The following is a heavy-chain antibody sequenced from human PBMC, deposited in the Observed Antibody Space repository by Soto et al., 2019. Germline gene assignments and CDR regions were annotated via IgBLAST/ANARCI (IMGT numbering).Heavy chain of an antibody. CDR2: IIPILGTA. CDR3: ARRDITMVRGVIQSPGFFDYYYGMDV. J-gene: IGHJ6*02. V-gene: IGHV1-69*13. Sequence: SVKVSCKASGGTFSSYAISWVRQAPGQGLEWMGGIIPILGTANYAQKFQGRVTITADESTSTAYMELSSLRSEDTAVYYCARRDITMVRGVIQSPGFFDYYYGMDVWGQGTTVTVSS. D-gene: IGHD3-10*01. CDR1: GGTFSSYA.